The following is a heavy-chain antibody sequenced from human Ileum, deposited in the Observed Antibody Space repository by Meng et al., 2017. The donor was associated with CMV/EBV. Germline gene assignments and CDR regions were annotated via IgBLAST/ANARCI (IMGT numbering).Heavy chain of an antibody. CDR3: GRAGARGVPVDM. Sequence: QRQLQGSGPGLVKPPETLSLTCIVSGDSISGYHWTWIRKPAGKGLEWIGRLRTSGTTDHNPSLKSRVTLSIDTSKNQFSLKLNSVTAADTAVYYCGRAGARGVPVDMWGQGTLVTVSS. V-gene: IGHV4-4*07. CDR2: LRTSGTT. D-gene: IGHD3-10*01. J-gene: IGHJ4*02. CDR1: GDSISGYH.